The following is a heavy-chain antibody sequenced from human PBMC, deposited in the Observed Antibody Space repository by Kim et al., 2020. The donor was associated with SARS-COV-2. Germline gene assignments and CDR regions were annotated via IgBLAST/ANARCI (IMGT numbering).Heavy chain of an antibody. V-gene: IGHV3-30*18. CDR2: ISYDGSNK. CDR3: AKDFGTIGWSWGYCSGGSCSRGYYFDY. Sequence: GGSLRLSCAASGFTFSSYGMHWVRQAPGKGLEWVAVISYDGSNKYYADSVKGRFTISRDNSKNTLYLQMNSLRAEDTAVYYCAKDFGTIGWSWGYCSGGSCSRGYYFDYWAREPWSPSPQ. D-gene: IGHD2-15*01. CDR1: GFTFSSYG. J-gene: IGHJ4*02.